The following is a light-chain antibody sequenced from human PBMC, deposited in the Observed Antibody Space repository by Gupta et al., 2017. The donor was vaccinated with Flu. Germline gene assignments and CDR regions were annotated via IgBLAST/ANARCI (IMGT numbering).Light chain of an antibody. J-gene: IGKJ1*01. CDR2: YAS. CDR3: HQSSDLPWT. CDR1: QNIGGA. V-gene: IGKV6-21*01. Sequence: EIVLTQSPDFQSVTPKEKVTITCRASQNIGGALHWYQQKPDQSPKVLIKYASQSFSGVPSRFSGSGSGTDFTLTIKGLETEDAATYYCHQSSDLPWTFGQGTKVEIK.